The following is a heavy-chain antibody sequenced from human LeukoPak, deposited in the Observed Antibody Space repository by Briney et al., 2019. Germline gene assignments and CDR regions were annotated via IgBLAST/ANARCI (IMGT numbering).Heavy chain of an antibody. J-gene: IGHJ4*02. CDR2: FYYSGST. Sequence: MPSETLSLTCTVSGGSISSSSYYWGWIRQPPGKGLEWIGSFYYSGSTYYNPSLKSRVTISVDTSKSQFSLKLSSVTAADTAVYYCASLKGYYGDYSSFDYWGQGTLVTVSS. V-gene: IGHV4-39*01. CDR1: GGSISSSSYY. CDR3: ASLKGYYGDYSSFDY. D-gene: IGHD4-17*01.